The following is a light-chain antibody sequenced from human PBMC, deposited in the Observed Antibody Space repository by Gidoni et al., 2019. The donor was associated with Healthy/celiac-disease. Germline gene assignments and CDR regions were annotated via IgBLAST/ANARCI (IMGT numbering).Light chain of an antibody. CDR1: SRYVGGYNY. CDR3: SSYTSSSTLV. J-gene: IGLJ2*01. CDR2: EVS. Sequence: QSALTQPAYVSGSPGQSITLSCTGTSRYVGGYNYVSWYQQHTGKAPKLMIYEVSNRPSGVSTLFSGSKSGNTASLTISVLQAEDDADYYCSSYTSSSTLVFGGGTKLTVL. V-gene: IGLV2-14*01.